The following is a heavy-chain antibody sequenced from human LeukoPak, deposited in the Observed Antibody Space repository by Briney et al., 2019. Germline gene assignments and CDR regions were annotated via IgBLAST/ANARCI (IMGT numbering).Heavy chain of an antibody. Sequence: GGSLRLSCAASGFTFSSYAMHWVRQAPGKGLEWVAVISYDGSNKYYADSVKGRFTISRDNSKNTLYLQMNSLRAEDTAVYYCARSAESSGYRSIPRWGQGTLVTVSS. V-gene: IGHV3-30*07. D-gene: IGHD3-22*01. CDR1: GFTFSSYA. CDR3: ARSAESSGYRSIPR. CDR2: ISYDGSNK. J-gene: IGHJ4*02.